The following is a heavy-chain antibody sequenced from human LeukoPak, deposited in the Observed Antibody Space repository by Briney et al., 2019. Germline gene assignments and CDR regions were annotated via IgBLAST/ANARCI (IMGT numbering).Heavy chain of an antibody. J-gene: IGHJ4*02. CDR3: ARRGYSGYISGKIFDY. D-gene: IGHD5-12*01. CDR2: INHSGST. Sequence: SETLSLTCAVYGGSFSGYYWSWLRQPPGKGLEWIGEINHSGSTNYNPSLKSRVTISVDTSKNQFSLKLSSVTAADTAVYYCARRGYSGYISGKIFDYWGQGTLVTVSS. CDR1: GGSFSGYY. V-gene: IGHV4-34*01.